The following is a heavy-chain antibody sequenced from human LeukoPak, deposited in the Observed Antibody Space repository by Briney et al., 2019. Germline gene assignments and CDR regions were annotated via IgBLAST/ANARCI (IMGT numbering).Heavy chain of an antibody. D-gene: IGHD2-21*02. CDR3: TRMTAGHDY. V-gene: IGHV4-34*01. J-gene: IGHJ4*02. CDR1: GVSFDDYY. CDR2: INHSGYT. Sequence: PSETLSLTCAVSGVSFDDYYWSWVRQTPGKGLEWIGEINHSGYTNDSPSLKSRVTLSIDTSRKQFSLNLRSVTVADTGIYYCTRMTAGHDYWGQGALVTVSS.